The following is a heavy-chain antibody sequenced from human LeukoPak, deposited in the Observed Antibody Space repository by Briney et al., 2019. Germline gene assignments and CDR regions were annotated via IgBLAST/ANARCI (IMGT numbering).Heavy chain of an antibody. J-gene: IGHJ5*02. V-gene: IGHV1-2*02. D-gene: IGHD4-17*01. Sequence: ASVKVSCTASGYPFTAYYMHSVRQAPGQRLEWMGWINPNSGGTNYAQKFQGRVTMTRDTSISTAYMALSRLRSDDTAVYYCARRAPTPGWFDPWGQGTLVTVSS. CDR1: GYPFTAYY. CDR2: INPNSGGT. CDR3: ARRAPTPGWFDP.